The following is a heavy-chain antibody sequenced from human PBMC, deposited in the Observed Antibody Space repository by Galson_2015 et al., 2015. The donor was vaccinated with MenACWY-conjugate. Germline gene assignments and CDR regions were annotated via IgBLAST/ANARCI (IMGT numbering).Heavy chain of an antibody. CDR1: GFTFSNYT. Sequence: SLRLSCAASGFTFSNYTMNWVRQAPGKGLEWVSFISGSRSYIYYADSVKGRFTISRDNAKNSLDLHMNSLRAEDTAVYYCARQEGHWSGTNCHYYYYYMDVWGKGTTVTVSS. CDR3: ARQEGHWSGTNCHYYYYYMDV. CDR2: ISGSRSYI. D-gene: IGHD3-3*01. V-gene: IGHV3-21*01. J-gene: IGHJ6*03.